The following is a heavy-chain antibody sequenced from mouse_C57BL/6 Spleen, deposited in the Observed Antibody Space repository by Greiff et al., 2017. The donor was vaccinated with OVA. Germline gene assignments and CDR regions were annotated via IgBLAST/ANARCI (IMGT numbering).Heavy chain of an antibody. V-gene: IGHV14-3*01. J-gene: IGHJ3*01. CDR1: GFNIKNTY. Sequence: LVESVAELVRPGASVKLSCTASGFNIKNTYMHWVKQRPEQGLEWIGRIDPANGNTKYAPKFQGKATITADTSSNTAYLQLSSLTSEDTAIYYCAQIYDYDGTWFAYWGQGTLVTVSA. D-gene: IGHD2-4*01. CDR2: IDPANGNT. CDR3: AQIYDYDGTWFAY.